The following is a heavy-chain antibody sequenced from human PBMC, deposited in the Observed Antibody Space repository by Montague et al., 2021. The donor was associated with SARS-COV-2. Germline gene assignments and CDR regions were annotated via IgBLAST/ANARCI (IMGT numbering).Heavy chain of an antibody. CDR2: IYNSGST. Sequence: SETLSLTCTVSGGSISRYSWAWIRQPPGKGLEWLGYIYNSGSTXXXPSXXXRVTISVDTSKNQFSLKLSSVTAADTAVYYCARVGRGSTWYEVAFDIWGQGTMVTVSS. D-gene: IGHD6-13*01. CDR1: GGSISRYS. V-gene: IGHV4-59*01. CDR3: ARVGRGSTWYEVAFDI. J-gene: IGHJ3*02.